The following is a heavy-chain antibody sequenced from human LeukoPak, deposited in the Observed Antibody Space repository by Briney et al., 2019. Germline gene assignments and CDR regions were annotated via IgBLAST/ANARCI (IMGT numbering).Heavy chain of an antibody. CDR2: INHSGST. CDR1: GGSFSGYY. J-gene: IGHJ4*02. V-gene: IGHV4-34*01. D-gene: IGHD3-16*01. CDR3: ASLRRGELYSLGY. Sequence: SETLSLTCAVYGGSFSGYYWSWIRQPPGKGLEWIGEINHSGSTNYNPSLKSRVTIPVDTSKNQFSLKLSSVTAADTAVYYCASLRRGELYSLGYWGQGTLVTFSS.